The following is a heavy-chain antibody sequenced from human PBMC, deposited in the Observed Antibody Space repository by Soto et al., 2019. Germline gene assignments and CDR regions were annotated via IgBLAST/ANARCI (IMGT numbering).Heavy chain of an antibody. Sequence: VQLVESGGGLVQPGGSLRLSCVASGYTFSDFLMHWVRQVPGKGLVWVSRINSDGSTTDYADSVKGRFTISRDNAKNTLYLQMNNLRAEDTAVYYCARDGWAVAENWGRGTLVTVSS. V-gene: IGHV3-74*01. CDR2: INSDGSTT. D-gene: IGHD6-19*01. CDR3: ARDGWAVAEN. CDR1: GYTFSDFL. J-gene: IGHJ4*02.